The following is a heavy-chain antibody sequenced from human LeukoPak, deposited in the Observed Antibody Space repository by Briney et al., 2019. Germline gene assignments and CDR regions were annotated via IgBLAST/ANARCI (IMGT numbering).Heavy chain of an antibody. V-gene: IGHV3-21*01. CDR2: ISSSSSYI. Sequence: GGSLRLSCAASGFTFSSYSMNWVRQAPGKGLEWVSSISSSSSYIYYADSVKGRFTISRDNAKNSLYLQMNSLRAEDTAVYYCARRLTVATKGYYMDVWGKGTTATVSS. D-gene: IGHD5-12*01. J-gene: IGHJ6*03. CDR3: ARRLTVATKGYYMDV. CDR1: GFTFSSYS.